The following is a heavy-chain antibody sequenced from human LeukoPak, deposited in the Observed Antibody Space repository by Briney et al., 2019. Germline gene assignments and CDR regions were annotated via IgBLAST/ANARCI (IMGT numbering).Heavy chain of an antibody. Sequence: GASVKVSCKASGYTFTNYYLHWVRQAPGQGLEWMGIIHPSGGSTAYAQKFQGRVTMTRDTSTSTVYMELSSLRSEDTAVYYCARDSTTSSLADPSGQGTLVTVSS. D-gene: IGHD2-2*01. V-gene: IGHV1-46*01. CDR1: GYTFTNYY. CDR3: ARDSTTSSLADP. CDR2: IHPSGGST. J-gene: IGHJ5*02.